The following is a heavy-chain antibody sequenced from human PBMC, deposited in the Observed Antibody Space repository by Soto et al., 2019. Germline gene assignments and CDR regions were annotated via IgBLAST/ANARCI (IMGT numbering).Heavy chain of an antibody. J-gene: IGHJ5*02. CDR1: GFTFSSYA. V-gene: IGHV3-23*01. Sequence: GWSLRLACGASGFTFSSYAMSWVRQAPGKGLEWVSAISGSGGSTYYADSVKGRCAISRDKSKNTLYLQMNSLRAEDTAVYYCLKHGATSSSSRFRWFEHWGQGTRGTVS. CDR2: ISGSGGST. CDR3: LKHGATSSSSRFRWFEH. D-gene: IGHD6-6*01.